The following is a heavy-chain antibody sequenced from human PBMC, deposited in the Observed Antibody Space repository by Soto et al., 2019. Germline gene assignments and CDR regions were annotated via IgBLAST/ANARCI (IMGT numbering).Heavy chain of an antibody. CDR2: IYYTGTI. J-gene: IGHJ4*02. Sequence: SETLSLTCAVSGGSIGSLNWLNWFRQPPWKGLEWIGEIYYTGTINYDPSLKRRVTISIDNSRNQFSLKLTSVTAADTAVYYCARAQRRYTNFDYWGQGTLVTVYS. D-gene: IGHD3-16*02. CDR1: GGSIGSLNW. CDR3: ARAQRRYTNFDY. V-gene: IGHV4-4*02.